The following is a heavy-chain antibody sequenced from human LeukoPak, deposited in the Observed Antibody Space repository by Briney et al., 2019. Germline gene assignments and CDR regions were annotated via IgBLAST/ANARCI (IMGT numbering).Heavy chain of an antibody. V-gene: IGHV3-23*01. Sequence: PGGSLRLSCAASGFTFSSYAMTWVRQAPGKGLEWVSTISVRGGSTYYADSVEGRFTISRDNSKNTLYLQMNSLGAEDTAIYYCAKGPSGVPDIIHYRGQGTLVTVSS. CDR1: GFTFSSYA. CDR3: AKGPSGVPDIIHY. CDR2: ISVRGGST. D-gene: IGHD2-8*01. J-gene: IGHJ4*02.